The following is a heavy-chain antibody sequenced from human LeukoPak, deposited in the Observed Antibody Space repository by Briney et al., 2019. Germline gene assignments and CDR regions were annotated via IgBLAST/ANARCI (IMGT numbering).Heavy chain of an antibody. CDR2: ISSSGSTI. Sequence: GGSLRLSCAASGFTFSSYAMSWVRQAPGKGLEWVSYISSSGSTIYYADSVKGRFTISRDNAKNSLYLQMNSLRAEDTAVYYCARDAIGYCSGGSCYYYYYYMDVWGKGTTVTVSS. J-gene: IGHJ6*03. D-gene: IGHD2-15*01. CDR3: ARDAIGYCSGGSCYYYYYYMDV. V-gene: IGHV3-48*03. CDR1: GFTFSSYA.